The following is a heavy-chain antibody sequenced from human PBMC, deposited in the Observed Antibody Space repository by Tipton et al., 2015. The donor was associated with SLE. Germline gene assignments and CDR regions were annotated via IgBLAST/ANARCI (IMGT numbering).Heavy chain of an antibody. V-gene: IGHV1-18*01. D-gene: IGHD3-10*01. J-gene: IGHJ4*02. CDR1: GYTFTSYG. CDR3: ARGSARIYGSGSYPEYYFDY. Sequence: QSGAEVKKPGASVKVSCKASGYTFTSYGISWVRQAPGQGLEWMGWISAYNGNTNYAQKLQGRVTMTTDTSTSTAYMELRSLRSDDTAVYYCARGSARIYGSGSYPEYYFDYWGQGTLVTVSS. CDR2: ISAYNGNT.